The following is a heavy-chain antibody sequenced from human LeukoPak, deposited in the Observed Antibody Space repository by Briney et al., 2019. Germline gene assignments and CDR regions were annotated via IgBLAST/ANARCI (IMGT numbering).Heavy chain of an antibody. CDR1: GCSFSNYY. CDR2: INYSGST. CDR3: VRSEMGGYTFDY. J-gene: IGHJ4*02. V-gene: IGHV4-59*01. D-gene: IGHD5-24*01. Sequence: SETLSLTCTVSGCSFSNYYWTWIRQPPGKGLEWIGYINYSGSTNYNPSLKSRVTISVDRSRNQFSQNLSSVTAADTAVYYCVRSEMGGYTFDYWGQGTLVTVSS.